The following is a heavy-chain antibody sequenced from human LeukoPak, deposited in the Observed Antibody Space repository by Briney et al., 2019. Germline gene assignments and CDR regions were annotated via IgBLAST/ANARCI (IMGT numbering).Heavy chain of an antibody. D-gene: IGHD6-19*01. V-gene: IGHV3-30*18. CDR2: ISYDGSEI. J-gene: IGHJ4*02. Sequence: GGSLRLSCAASGFTFSTSATGWVRQAPGKGLEWVAVISYDGSEIHYADSVKGRFVISRDISKSTLHLQMNSLRVEDTAVYHCVKEQNTGWYRVADYWGQGTLVAVSS. CDR1: GFTFSTSA. CDR3: VKEQNTGWYRVADY.